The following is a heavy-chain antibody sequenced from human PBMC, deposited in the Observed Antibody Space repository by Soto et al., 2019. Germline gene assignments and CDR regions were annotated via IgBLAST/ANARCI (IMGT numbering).Heavy chain of an antibody. V-gene: IGHV5-51*01. CDR2: IYPGDSDT. CDR3: ARLEAVAGILDAFDI. CDR1: GYSFTSYW. D-gene: IGHD6-19*01. Sequence: EESLKISCKGSGYSFTSYWIGWVRQMPGKGLEWMGIIYPGDSDTRYSPSFQGQVTISADKSISTAYLQWSSLKASDTAMYYCARLEAVAGILDAFDIWGQGTMVTVSS. J-gene: IGHJ3*02.